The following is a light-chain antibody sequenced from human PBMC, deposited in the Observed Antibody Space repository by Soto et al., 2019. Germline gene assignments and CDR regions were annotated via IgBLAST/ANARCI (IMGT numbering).Light chain of an antibody. CDR1: QSVSSSY. J-gene: IGKJ1*01. Sequence: EIVLTQSPGTLSLSPGERATLSCRASQSVSSSYLAWYQQKPGQAPRLLIYGASSRATGIPDRFSGSGSGTDFTLTSSRLEPEDFAVYYCQQYGSSPWTFGPGTKVEIK. CDR3: QQYGSSPWT. CDR2: GAS. V-gene: IGKV3-20*01.